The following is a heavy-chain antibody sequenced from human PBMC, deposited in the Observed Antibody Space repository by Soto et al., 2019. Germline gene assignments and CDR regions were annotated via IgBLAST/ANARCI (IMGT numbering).Heavy chain of an antibody. J-gene: IGHJ4*02. D-gene: IGHD5-18*01. CDR1: GGSITTSNW. V-gene: IGHV4-4*02. Sequence: SETLSLTCGVSGGSITTSNWWSWVRQPPGKGLEWIGEIYHSGSTNYNPSLKSRVTISVDKSKNQFSLKLSSVTAADTAVYYCARVDTAMVPNYWGQGTLVTVSS. CDR2: IYHSGST. CDR3: ARVDTAMVPNY.